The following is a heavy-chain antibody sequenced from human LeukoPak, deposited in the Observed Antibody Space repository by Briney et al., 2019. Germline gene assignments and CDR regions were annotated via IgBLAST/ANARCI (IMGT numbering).Heavy chain of an antibody. CDR1: GFTVSSYS. CDR2: ISTLSGTI. CDR3: ARDRSGWFDY. Sequence: GGSLRLSCAASGFTVSSYSMHWVRQGPAKGLEWVAYISTLSGTIFYADSVKGRFTISRDNAKNSLYLQMDSLRDEDTAVYYCARDRSGWFDYWGQGTLVTVSS. D-gene: IGHD6-19*01. J-gene: IGHJ4*02. V-gene: IGHV3-48*02.